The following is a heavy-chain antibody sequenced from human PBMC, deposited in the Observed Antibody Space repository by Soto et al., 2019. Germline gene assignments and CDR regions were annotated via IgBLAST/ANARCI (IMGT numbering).Heavy chain of an antibody. CDR1: GFTFSSYG. V-gene: IGHV3-30*03. CDR3: ARDPGQDEAMDY. Sequence: GGSLRLSCAASGFTFSSYGMHWVRQAPGKGLEWVAVISYDGSNKYYADYAKGRFTISRDNSRNILYLEMNSLRVEDTAVYYCARDPGQDEAMDYWGQGTLVTVSS. J-gene: IGHJ4*02. CDR2: ISYDGSNK.